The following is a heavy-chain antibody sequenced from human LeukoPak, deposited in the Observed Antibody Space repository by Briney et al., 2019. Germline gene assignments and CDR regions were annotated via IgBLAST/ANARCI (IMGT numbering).Heavy chain of an antibody. D-gene: IGHD3-10*01. Sequence: AGSLRLSCAASGFTFRNYVIHWVRQAPGKGLEWVAVTSSDLNVKLYADSVKGRFTISRDNSRSTLYLQMNSLRPEDTAIYYCAREGYYGSGSPPSLYFDYWGQGTLVTVSS. J-gene: IGHJ4*02. V-gene: IGHV3-30-3*01. CDR1: GFTFRNYV. CDR3: AREGYYGSGSPPSLYFDY. CDR2: TSSDLNVK.